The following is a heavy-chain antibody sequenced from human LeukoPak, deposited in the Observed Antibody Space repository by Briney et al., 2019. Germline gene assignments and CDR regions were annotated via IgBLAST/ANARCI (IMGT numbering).Heavy chain of an antibody. V-gene: IGHV3-7*01. Sequence: GGSLRLSCAATGFSFSNSRMTWVRQAPGKGPEWLANINQDGSTKNYVDAVEGRFTISRDNAKNSLYLQMNSLRAEDTAVYYCTRDFAFQQFDYWGQGTLVTVSS. J-gene: IGHJ4*02. CDR3: TRDFAFQQFDY. CDR1: GFSFSNSR. D-gene: IGHD1/OR15-1a*01. CDR2: INQDGSTK.